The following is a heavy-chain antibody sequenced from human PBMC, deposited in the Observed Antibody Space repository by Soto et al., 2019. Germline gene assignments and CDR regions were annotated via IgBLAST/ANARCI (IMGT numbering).Heavy chain of an antibody. CDR3: ARDLVIDDFWSGYYYYYYGMDV. D-gene: IGHD3-3*01. CDR2: INAGNGNT. J-gene: IGHJ6*02. V-gene: IGHV1-3*01. CDR1: GYAFTSYA. Sequence: GASVKVSFKASGYAFTSYAMHGVREAPGQRLEWMGWINAGNGNTKYSQKFQGRVTITRDTSASTAYMELSSLRSEDTAVYYCARDLVIDDFWSGYYYYYYGMDVWGQGTTVTVSS.